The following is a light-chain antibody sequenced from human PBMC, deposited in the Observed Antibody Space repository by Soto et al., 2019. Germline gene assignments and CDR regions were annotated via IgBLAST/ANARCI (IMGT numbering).Light chain of an antibody. CDR3: QHYNSYRT. CDR1: QSISSW. Sequence: DIQMTQSPSTLSATAGDRVTITCRASQSISSWLAWYQHKPGKAPKLLIYDASNLDSGVPSRFSGSGSGTEFSLTISNLQPDDFATYYCQHYNSYRTFGQGTKVDIK. V-gene: IGKV1-5*01. J-gene: IGKJ1*01. CDR2: DAS.